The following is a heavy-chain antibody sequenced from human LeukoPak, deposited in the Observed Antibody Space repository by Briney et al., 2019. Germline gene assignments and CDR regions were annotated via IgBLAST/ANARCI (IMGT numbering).Heavy chain of an antibody. D-gene: IGHD2-15*01. V-gene: IGHV3-23*01. CDR1: GFTFSSYA. J-gene: IGHJ4*02. CDR3: AKGTLDIVVVVAATSLDY. CDR2: ISGSGGST. Sequence: GGSLRLSCAASGFTFSSYAMSWVRQAPGKGLEWVSAISGSGGSTYYADSVKGRFTISRDNSKNTLYLQMNSLRAEDTAVYYCAKGTLDIVVVVAATSLDYWGQGTLVTVSS.